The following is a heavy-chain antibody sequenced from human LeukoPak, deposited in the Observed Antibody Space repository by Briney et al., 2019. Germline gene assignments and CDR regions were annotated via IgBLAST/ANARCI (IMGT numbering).Heavy chain of an antibody. D-gene: IGHD1/OR15-1a*01. CDR1: GFTVSSNY. Sequence: GGSLRLPCAASGFTVSSNYMSWVRQAPGKGLEWVSVIYSGGSTYYADSVKGRFTISRDNSKNALYLQMNSLRAEDTAVYYCARETGGNWNRIDYWGQGTLVTVSS. CDR2: IYSGGST. CDR3: ARETGGNWNRIDY. J-gene: IGHJ4*02. V-gene: IGHV3-53*01.